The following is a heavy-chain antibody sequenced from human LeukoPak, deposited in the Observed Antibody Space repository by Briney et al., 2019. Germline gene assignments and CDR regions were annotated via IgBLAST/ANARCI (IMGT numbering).Heavy chain of an antibody. V-gene: IGHV3-53*01. D-gene: IGHD6-19*01. CDR3: AKAADVVAGTGGWFDP. J-gene: IGHJ5*02. CDR1: GFSVTNNY. Sequence: PGGSLRLSCAVSGFSVTNNYMSWVRQASGKGLEWVSVFYVGGATYYADSVKGRFTISRDNSENTLYLQMKSLRAEDTAVYYCAKAADVVAGTGGWFDPWGQGTLVTVSS. CDR2: FYVGGAT.